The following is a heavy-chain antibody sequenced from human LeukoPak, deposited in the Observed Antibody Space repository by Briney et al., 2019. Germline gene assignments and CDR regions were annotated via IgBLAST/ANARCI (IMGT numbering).Heavy chain of an antibody. D-gene: IGHD3-22*01. CDR2: INPSGGST. J-gene: IGHJ4*02. CDR3: ARTYYYDSSGYSAFDY. V-gene: IGHV1-46*01. Sequence: GASVKVSCKASGYTFTSYYIHWVRQAPGQGLEWMGIINPSGGSTSYAQKFQGRVTMTRDTSTSIVYMELSSLRSEDTAVYYCARTYYYDSSGYSAFDYWGQGTLATVSS. CDR1: GYTFTSYY.